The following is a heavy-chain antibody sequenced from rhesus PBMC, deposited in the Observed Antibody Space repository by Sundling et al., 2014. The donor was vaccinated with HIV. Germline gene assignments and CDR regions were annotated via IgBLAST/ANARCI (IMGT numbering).Heavy chain of an antibody. CDR1: GGSINSSNW. CDR2: VYGSGGST. Sequence: QVQLQESGPAVVKPSETPSLTCAVSGGSINSSNWWSWIRQSPGKGLEWVGSVYGSGGSTDYNPSLKSRVTISTDTSKNQFSLKLSSVTAADTAVYYCASGPYEVDYGYYSTHQGYFDYWGQGVLVTVSS. V-gene: IGHV4-93*01. CDR3: ASGPYEVDYGYYSTHQGYFDY. J-gene: IGHJ4*01. D-gene: IGHD3-9*01.